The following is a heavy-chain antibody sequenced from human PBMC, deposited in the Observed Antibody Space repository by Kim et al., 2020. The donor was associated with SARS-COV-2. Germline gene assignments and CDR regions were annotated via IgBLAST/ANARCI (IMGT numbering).Heavy chain of an antibody. V-gene: IGHV3-11*01. J-gene: IGHJ5*02. CDR1: GLSFSDYS. Sequence: GGSLRLSCAASGLSFSDYSMTWIRQAPGKGLEWLAYINSDGTSIKYADSGNGRFTISRDNAKKSLSLQMNSLTPEDTAVYYCVREPASWGQGTLVTVSS. CDR2: INSDGTSI. CDR3: VREPAS.